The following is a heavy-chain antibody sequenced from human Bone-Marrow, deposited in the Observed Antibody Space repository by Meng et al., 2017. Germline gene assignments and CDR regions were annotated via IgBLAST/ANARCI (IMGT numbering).Heavy chain of an antibody. Sequence: GESLKISCPGSGYRFTSYWIGWVRQMPGKGLEWMGIIYPTASDTRYSPSFHGQVTISADNSISTAYLQWSILKASDTAMYYCALTTVVTPAVIAFDIWGQGTMVTVSS. CDR3: ALTTVVTPAVIAFDI. D-gene: IGHD4-23*01. J-gene: IGHJ3*02. CDR2: IYPTASDT. V-gene: IGHV5-51*01. CDR1: GYRFTSYW.